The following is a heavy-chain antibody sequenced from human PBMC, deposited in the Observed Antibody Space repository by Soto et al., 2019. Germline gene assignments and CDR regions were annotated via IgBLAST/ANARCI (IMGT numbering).Heavy chain of an antibody. V-gene: IGHV3-7*03. CDR2: IKQDGSER. D-gene: IGHD3-3*01. Sequence: EVQLVESGGDLVQPGGSLRLSCAVSGFNFRNFWMSWVRQAPGKGLEWVANIKQDGSERYYVDSVKGRFTVSRDNTKNSLYLQMNSLRAEDTAMYYCARRNFGVLTDDWGPGTLVTVSS. CDR1: GFNFRNFW. J-gene: IGHJ1*01. CDR3: ARRNFGVLTDD.